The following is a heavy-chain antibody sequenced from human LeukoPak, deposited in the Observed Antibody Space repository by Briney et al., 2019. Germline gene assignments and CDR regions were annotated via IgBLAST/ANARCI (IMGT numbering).Heavy chain of an antibody. J-gene: IGHJ4*02. CDR3: VRESFSRGDFN. CDR1: GFIFSTYW. V-gene: IGHV3-7*01. D-gene: IGHD7-27*01. Sequence: GGSLRLSCAASGFIFSTYWMTWVRQAPGKGLEWVATIKYGGNEKYYVDSVRGRFTISRDNAKNSLYLQMNSLTAEDTAVFYCVRESFSRGDFNWGQGTLVSVSS. CDR2: IKYGGNEK.